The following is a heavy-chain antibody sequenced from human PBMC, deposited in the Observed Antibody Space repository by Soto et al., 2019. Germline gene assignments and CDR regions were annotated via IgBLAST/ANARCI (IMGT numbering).Heavy chain of an antibody. CDR3: ARSAVGDWYFDL. V-gene: IGHV1-69*02. Sequence: QVQLVQSGAEVKKPGSSVKVSCKASGGTFSSYTISWVRQAPGQGLEWMGRIIPILGIANYAQKFQGRVTITADKSTSTAYMELSSLRSEDTAVYYCARSAVGDWYFDLWGRGTLVTVSS. CDR2: IIPILGIA. CDR1: GGTFSSYT. J-gene: IGHJ2*01.